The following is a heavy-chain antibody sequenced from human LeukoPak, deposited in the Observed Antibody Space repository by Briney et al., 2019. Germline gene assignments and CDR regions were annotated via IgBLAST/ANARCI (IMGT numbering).Heavy chain of an antibody. CDR3: ARAGAVAGTNRSFDY. CDR1: GGSFSGYY. CDR2: INHSGSA. Sequence: SETLSLTCAVYGGSFSGYYRSWIRQPPGKGLEWIGEINHSGSANYNPSLKSRVTISVDTSKNQFSLKLSSVTAADTAVYYCARAGAVAGTNRSFDYWGQGTLVTVSS. V-gene: IGHV4-34*01. D-gene: IGHD6-19*01. J-gene: IGHJ4*02.